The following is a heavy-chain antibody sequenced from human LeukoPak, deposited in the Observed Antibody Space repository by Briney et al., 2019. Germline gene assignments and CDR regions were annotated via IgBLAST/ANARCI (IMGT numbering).Heavy chain of an antibody. V-gene: IGHV4-39*01. Sequence: PSETLSLTCTVSGGSISSSSYYWGWIRQPPGKGLEWIGSIYYSGSTYYNPSLKSRVTISVDTSKNQFSLKLSSVTAADTAVYYCARPGPRIVGAENWGQGTLVTVSS. CDR2: IYYSGST. CDR1: GGSISSSSYY. D-gene: IGHD1-26*01. CDR3: ARPGPRIVGAEN. J-gene: IGHJ4*02.